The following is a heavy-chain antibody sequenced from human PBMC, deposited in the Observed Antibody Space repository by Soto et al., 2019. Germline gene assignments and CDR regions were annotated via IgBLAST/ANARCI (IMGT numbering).Heavy chain of an antibody. CDR1: GFILSGSA. D-gene: IGHD3-22*01. CDR2: IRSRANSYAT. J-gene: IGHJ4*02. V-gene: IGHV3-73*01. Sequence: EVQLVESGGTLVQPGGSLKLSCAASGFILSGSALHWVRQASGKGMEWVGRIRSRANSYATSYAASVKGRFTISRDDSKNTAYLQMNCLKTEDTAVYYCTRPANGGSGYTFDQWGQGTLVTVSS. CDR3: TRPANGGSGYTFDQ.